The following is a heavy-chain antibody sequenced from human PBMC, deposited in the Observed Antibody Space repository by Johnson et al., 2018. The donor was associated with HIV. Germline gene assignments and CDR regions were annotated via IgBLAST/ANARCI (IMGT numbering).Heavy chain of an antibody. Sequence: QVHLVESGGDVVQPGMSLRLSYAASGFTFSSYSMHWVRQAPGKGLEWVAGISNDGRNKYYADSVKGRFTISRDNSKNTLFLQMNSLGAEDTSVYYCAREGGGTVVLGDEGAFDIWGQGTMVTVSS. CDR2: ISNDGRNK. CDR3: AREGGGTVVLGDEGAFDI. D-gene: IGHD3-10*01. V-gene: IGHV3-30*04. J-gene: IGHJ3*02. CDR1: GFTFSSYS.